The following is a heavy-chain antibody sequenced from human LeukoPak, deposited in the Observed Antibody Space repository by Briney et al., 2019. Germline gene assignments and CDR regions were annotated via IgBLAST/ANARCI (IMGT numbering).Heavy chain of an antibody. D-gene: IGHD3-10*01. J-gene: IGHJ3*02. CDR1: GFTFSSYW. V-gene: IGHV3-74*01. CDR3: ATDRGHAFDI. CDR2: IYSDGSGT. Sequence: GRSLRLSCAASGFTFSSYWMHWVRQAPGKGLVWVSRIYSDGSGTSYAESVKGRFTISRDNAKNTLFLQMNSLTAEDTAVYYCATDRGHAFDIWGQGAMVTVS.